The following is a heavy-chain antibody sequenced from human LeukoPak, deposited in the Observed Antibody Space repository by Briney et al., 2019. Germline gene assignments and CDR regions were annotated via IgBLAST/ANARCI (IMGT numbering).Heavy chain of an antibody. CDR2: MNPNSGNT. Sequence: ASVKVSCKASGYTFTSYDINWVRQATGQGLEWMGWMNPNSGNTGYAQKFQGRVTMTEDTSTDTAYMELSSLRSEDTAVYYCATEGPYSSWNYYYYGMDVWGQGTTVTVSS. J-gene: IGHJ6*02. CDR1: GYTFTSYD. D-gene: IGHD6-19*01. V-gene: IGHV1-8*01. CDR3: ATEGPYSSWNYYYYGMDV.